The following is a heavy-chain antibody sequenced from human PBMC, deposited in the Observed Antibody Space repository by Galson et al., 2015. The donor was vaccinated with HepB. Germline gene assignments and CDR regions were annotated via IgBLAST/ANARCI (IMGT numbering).Heavy chain of an antibody. CDR3: ARDGLRPYYYGMDV. Sequence: SVKVSCKASGDTFSGYAINWVRQAPGQGLEWMGGIIPMFGTANYAQKFQGRVTITADESMSTAYLGLSSLNFEDTAVYYCARDGLRPYYYGMDVWGQGTTVTVSS. D-gene: IGHD4-17*01. CDR2: IIPMFGTA. V-gene: IGHV1-69*13. CDR1: GDTFSGYA. J-gene: IGHJ6*02.